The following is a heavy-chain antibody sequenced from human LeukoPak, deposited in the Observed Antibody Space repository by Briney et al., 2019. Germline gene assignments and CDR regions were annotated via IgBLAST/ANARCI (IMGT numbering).Heavy chain of an antibody. CDR3: ARRGYYDSSPYCFDY. CDR2: INQDERDR. V-gene: IGHV3-7*01. CDR1: GFTFRSHW. Sequence: GGSLRLSCAASGFTFRSHWMSWVRQAPGKGLEWVANINQDERDRYYVDSVKGRFTISRDNAKNSVYLQMNSLRAEDTAVYYCARRGYYDSSPYCFDYWGQGTLVTVSS. D-gene: IGHD3-22*01. J-gene: IGHJ4*02.